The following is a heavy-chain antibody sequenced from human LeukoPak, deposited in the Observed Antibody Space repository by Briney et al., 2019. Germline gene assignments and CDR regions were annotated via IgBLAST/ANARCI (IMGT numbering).Heavy chain of an antibody. CDR2: ISGSGGST. CDR3: AKDLRGPGILNWFDP. V-gene: IGHV3-23*01. CDR1: GFTFSSYG. Sequence: GGSLRLSCAASGFTFSSYGMSWVRQAPGKGLEWVSAISGSGGSTYYADSVKGRFTISRDNSKNTLYLQMNSLRAEDTAVYYCAKDLRGPGILNWFDPWGQGTLVTVSS. J-gene: IGHJ5*02. D-gene: IGHD2-21*01.